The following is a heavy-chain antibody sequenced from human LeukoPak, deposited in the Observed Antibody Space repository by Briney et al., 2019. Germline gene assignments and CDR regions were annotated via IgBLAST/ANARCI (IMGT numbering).Heavy chain of an antibody. Sequence: GFLRLSCAASGFTFDDYGMSWVRQAPGKGLEWVSGINWNGGSTGYADSVKGRFTISRDNAKNSLYLQMNSLRAEDTALYYCARDRGSYGRYYFDYWGQGTLVTVSS. CDR1: GFTFDDYG. CDR2: INWNGGST. D-gene: IGHD5-18*01. V-gene: IGHV3-20*04. J-gene: IGHJ4*02. CDR3: ARDRGSYGRYYFDY.